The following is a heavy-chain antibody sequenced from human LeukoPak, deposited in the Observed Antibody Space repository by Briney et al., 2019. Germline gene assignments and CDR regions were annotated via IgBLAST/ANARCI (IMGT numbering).Heavy chain of an antibody. J-gene: IGHJ4*02. CDR1: GGSISSYY. CDR3: AREKLAVAGKVDY. V-gene: IGHV4-59*01. D-gene: IGHD6-19*01. Sequence: PSETLSLTCTVSGGSISSYYWSWIRQPPGKGLEWIGYIYYSGSTNYNPSLKSRVTISVDTSKNQFSLKLSSVTAADTAVYYCAREKLAVAGKVDYWGQGTLVTVSS. CDR2: IYYSGST.